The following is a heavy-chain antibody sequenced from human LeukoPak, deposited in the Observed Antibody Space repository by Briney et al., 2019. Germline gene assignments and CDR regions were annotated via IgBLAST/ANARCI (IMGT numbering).Heavy chain of an antibody. J-gene: IGHJ4*02. V-gene: IGHV3-23*01. D-gene: IGHD3-3*01. Sequence: GGSLTLSCAASGVTFSDYAMNWVRLAPGTGLQWVSSISGSGGSTYYADSVKGRFSISRDNSKNTLSLQMNSLRAEDTALYYCVKGGQRYDFWRFDYWGQGTVVTVS. CDR1: GVTFSDYA. CDR3: VKGGQRYDFWRFDY. CDR2: ISGSGGST.